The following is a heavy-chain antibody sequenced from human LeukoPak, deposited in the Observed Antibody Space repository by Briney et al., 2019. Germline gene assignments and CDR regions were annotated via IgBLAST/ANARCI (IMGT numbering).Heavy chain of an antibody. CDR3: ARGQDTAMVKPIDY. J-gene: IGHJ4*02. CDR2: IVVGSGNT. Sequence: SVKVSCKASGFTFTSSAMQWVRQARGQRLEWIGWIVVGSGNTNYAQKFQERVTITRDMSTSTAYMELSSLRSEDTAVYYCARGQDTAMVKPIDYWGQGTLVTVSS. CDR1: GFTFTSSA. D-gene: IGHD5-18*01. V-gene: IGHV1-58*02.